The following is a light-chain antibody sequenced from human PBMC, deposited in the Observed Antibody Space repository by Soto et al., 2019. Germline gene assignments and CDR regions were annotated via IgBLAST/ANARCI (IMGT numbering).Light chain of an antibody. CDR3: QQYQYLPPRT. CDR2: GAS. J-gene: IGKJ1*01. Sequence: VMTQSPGTLSVSPGERATLSCRASQSVDTNLAWYQQKPGQAPRLLISGASTRATGVSARFSGSGSGTEFTLTISSLQSEDFAVYYCQQYQYLPPRTFGQGTKVEIK. CDR1: QSVDTN. V-gene: IGKV3-15*01.